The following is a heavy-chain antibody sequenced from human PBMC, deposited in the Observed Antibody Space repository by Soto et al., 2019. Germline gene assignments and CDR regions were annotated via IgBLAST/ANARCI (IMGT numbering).Heavy chain of an antibody. V-gene: IGHV5-51*01. J-gene: IGHJ3*02. CDR2: VYPGDSDT. Sequence: GETLNISRKAFGYTCAYPWIGWVRPAPVKGLEWVGIVYPGDSDTRYSPSFQGQVTISTDKSINTAYVQWSSLKASDTAIYYCARHAGNSLSSPFDIWGQGTMVTVSS. CDR1: GYTCAYPW. CDR3: ARHAGNSLSSPFDI. D-gene: IGHD2-15*01.